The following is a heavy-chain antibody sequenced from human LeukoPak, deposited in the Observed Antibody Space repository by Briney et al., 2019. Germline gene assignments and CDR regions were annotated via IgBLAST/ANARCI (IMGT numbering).Heavy chain of an antibody. CDR2: ISGGGGST. Sequence: GGSLRLSCAASGFTFSSYAMSWVRQAPGKGLEWVSAISGGGGSTHYADSVKGRFTISRDNFKNTLYLQMSSLRAGDTAVYYCAKSSYYDSSGYYREYYFDYWGQGTLVTVSS. V-gene: IGHV3-23*01. CDR3: AKSSYYDSSGYYREYYFDY. CDR1: GFTFSSYA. D-gene: IGHD3-22*01. J-gene: IGHJ4*02.